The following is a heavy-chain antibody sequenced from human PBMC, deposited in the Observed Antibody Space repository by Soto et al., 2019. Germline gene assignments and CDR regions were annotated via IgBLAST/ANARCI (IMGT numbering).Heavy chain of an antibody. Sequence: PGGSLRRSCAVSGFPFSSYSMNWVRQAPWKGLEWVSSISSSSSYIYYADSVEGRFTISRDNAKNSLYLQMNSLRAEDTAVYYCARRNYYDSSGYYYGAAFDIWGQGTMVTVSS. V-gene: IGHV3-21*01. CDR3: ARRNYYDSSGYYYGAAFDI. J-gene: IGHJ3*02. CDR2: ISSSSSYI. CDR1: GFPFSSYS. D-gene: IGHD3-22*01.